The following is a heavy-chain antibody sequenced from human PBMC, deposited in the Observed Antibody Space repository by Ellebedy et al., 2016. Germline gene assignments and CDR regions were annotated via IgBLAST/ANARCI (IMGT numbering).Heavy chain of an antibody. CDR1: GYTFNNYG. CDR3: ARDIDWRVGY. Sequence: ASVKVSXXASGYTFNNYGLSWVRQAPGQGLEWVGWINAKNGDTHYAQKFQGRVTVTADTSTTTGYMELRSLTSDDTAVYYCARDIDWRVGYWGQGTLVTVSS. J-gene: IGHJ4*02. D-gene: IGHD3-9*01. CDR2: INAKNGDT. V-gene: IGHV1-18*01.